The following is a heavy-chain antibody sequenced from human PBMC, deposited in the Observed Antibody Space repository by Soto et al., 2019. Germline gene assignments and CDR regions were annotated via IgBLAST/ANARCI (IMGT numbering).Heavy chain of an antibody. CDR2: INPSGGST. J-gene: IGHJ4*02. D-gene: IGHD3-3*01. CDR1: VYTFTIYY. CDR3: ARGSGYYPEFGY. V-gene: IGHV1-46*03. Sequence: ASVKVSCTASVYTFTIYYMHWVRQAPGQGLEWMGIINPSGGSTSYAQKFQGRVTMTRDTSTSTVYMELSSLRSEDTAVYYCARGSGYYPEFGYWGQGTLVTVSS.